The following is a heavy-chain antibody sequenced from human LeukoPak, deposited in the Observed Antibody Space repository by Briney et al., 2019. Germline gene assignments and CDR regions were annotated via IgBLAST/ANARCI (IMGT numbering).Heavy chain of an antibody. J-gene: IGHJ4*02. Sequence: ASVKVSCKASGYTFTSYDINWVRQATGQGLEWMGWMNPNSGNTGYTQKFQGRVTMTRNTSISTAYMELSSLRSEDTAVYYCARGHYDSSGYYPFDYWGQGTLVTVSS. CDR2: MNPNSGNT. V-gene: IGHV1-8*01. D-gene: IGHD3-22*01. CDR3: ARGHYDSSGYYPFDY. CDR1: GYTFTSYD.